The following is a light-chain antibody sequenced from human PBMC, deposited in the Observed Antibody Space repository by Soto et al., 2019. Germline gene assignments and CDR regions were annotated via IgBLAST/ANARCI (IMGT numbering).Light chain of an antibody. CDR2: AAS. Sequence: DIPMTQSPSSLSASVGDRVTITCRASQGISTYLVWYQQKPGTVPKLLIFAASTLQSGVPSRFSGSGSGTDFTITISSLQPEDVATYYCQNYIGAPWTFGQGTKVEIK. V-gene: IGKV1-27*01. CDR1: QGISTY. J-gene: IGKJ1*01. CDR3: QNYIGAPWT.